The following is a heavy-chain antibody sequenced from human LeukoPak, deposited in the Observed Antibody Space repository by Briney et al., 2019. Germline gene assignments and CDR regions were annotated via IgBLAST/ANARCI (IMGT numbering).Heavy chain of an antibody. Sequence: SETLSLTCTVSGGHISSYYWSWIRQPPGKGLEWIGYIYYSGSTNYNPSLKSRVTISVDTSKNQFSLKLSSVTAADTAVYYCARLYSSSWYPQPNFDYWGQGTLVTVSS. J-gene: IGHJ4*02. CDR1: GGHISSYY. V-gene: IGHV4-59*01. D-gene: IGHD6-13*01. CDR2: IYYSGST. CDR3: ARLYSSSWYPQPNFDY.